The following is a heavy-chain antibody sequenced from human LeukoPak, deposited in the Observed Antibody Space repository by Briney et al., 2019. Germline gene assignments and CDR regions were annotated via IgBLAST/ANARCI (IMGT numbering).Heavy chain of an antibody. V-gene: IGHV3-21*01. Sequence: GGSLRLSCAASGFTFSSYSMNWVRQAPGKGLEWVSSISSSSSYIYYADSVKGRFTISRDSAKNSLYLQMNSLRAEDTAVYYCAREGGSIVVVPAAFVGYGMDVWGQGTTVTVSS. CDR3: AREGGSIVVVPAAFVGYGMDV. J-gene: IGHJ6*02. CDR1: GFTFSSYS. CDR2: ISSSSSYI. D-gene: IGHD2-2*01.